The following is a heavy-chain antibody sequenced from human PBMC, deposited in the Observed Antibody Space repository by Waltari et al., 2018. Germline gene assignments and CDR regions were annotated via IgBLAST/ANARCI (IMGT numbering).Heavy chain of an antibody. CDR2: ISTYTGNP. Sequence: QVQLVQSGSELKNPGASVKISCRTSGYTLSPYSINWLRKAPGQGLEWMGYISTYTGNPTYAQGFTGRFVFSLDTSVSTAYLQIDGLRAEDTGLYYCARDARLINFDYWGQGTLVTVSS. D-gene: IGHD3-16*01. V-gene: IGHV7-4-1*01. CDR1: GYTLSPYS. CDR3: ARDARLINFDY. J-gene: IGHJ4*02.